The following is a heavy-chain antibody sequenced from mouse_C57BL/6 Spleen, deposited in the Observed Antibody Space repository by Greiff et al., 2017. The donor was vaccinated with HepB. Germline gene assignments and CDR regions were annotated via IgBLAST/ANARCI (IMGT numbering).Heavy chain of an antibody. V-gene: IGHV5-6*01. CDR3: ARDGYYVDFDY. Sequence: EVHLVESGGDLVKPGGSLKLSCAASGFTFSSYGMSWVRQTPDKRLEWVATISSGGSYTYYPDSVKGRFTISRDNAKNTLYLQMSSLKSEDTAMYYCARDGYYVDFDYWGQGTTLTVSS. D-gene: IGHD2-3*01. CDR1: GFTFSSYG. J-gene: IGHJ2*01. CDR2: ISSGGSYT.